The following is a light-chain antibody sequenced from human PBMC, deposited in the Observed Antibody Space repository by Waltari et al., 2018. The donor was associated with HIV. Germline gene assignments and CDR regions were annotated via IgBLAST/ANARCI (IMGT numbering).Light chain of an antibody. CDR2: DTS. V-gene: IGLV7-46*01. J-gene: IGLJ3*02. CDR3: LLSYSGTRPWV. CDR1: TGAVTSGRY. Sequence: QAVVTQEPSLPVSPGGTVPLTCVSSTGAVTSGRYPYWLQQKPGQAPRTLIFDTSNKHSWTPARFSGSLLGGKAALTLSGAQPEDEAEYYCLLSYSGTRPWVFGGGTKLTVL.